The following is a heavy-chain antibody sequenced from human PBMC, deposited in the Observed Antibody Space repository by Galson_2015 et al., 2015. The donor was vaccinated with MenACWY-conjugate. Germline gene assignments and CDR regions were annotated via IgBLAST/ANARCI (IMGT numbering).Heavy chain of an antibody. CDR2: ISGYNGNT. CDR1: GYNFINYG. V-gene: IGHV1-18*01. D-gene: IGHD2-2*03. Sequence: SVKVSCKASGYNFINYGISWLRQAPGQGLEWMGWISGYNGNTNYAQKVQGRITMTRDTSTSTAYMELRSLTSDDTAVYYCARNGYCTSETCDSGVRGARDYSGQGSRVTVSS. CDR3: ARNGYCTSETCDSGVRGARDY. J-gene: IGHJ4*02.